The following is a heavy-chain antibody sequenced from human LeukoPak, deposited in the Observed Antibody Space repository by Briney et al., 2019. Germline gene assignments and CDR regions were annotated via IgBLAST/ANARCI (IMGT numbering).Heavy chain of an antibody. J-gene: IGHJ4*02. CDR2: IYHSGSA. V-gene: IGHV4-30-2*01. CDR3: ARVREAYTHPFFDY. Sequence: SSETLSLTCTVSGGSFGSDDYYWSWIRQPPGKGLEWIGYIYHSGSAYYNPSLKSRVTISVDRSKNQFSLKLSSVTAADTAVFFCARVREAYTHPFFDYWGQGTLVTVSS. D-gene: IGHD4-11*01. CDR1: GGSFGSDDYY.